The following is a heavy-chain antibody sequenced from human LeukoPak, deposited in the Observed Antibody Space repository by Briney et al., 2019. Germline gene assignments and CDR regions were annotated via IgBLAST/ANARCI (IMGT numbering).Heavy chain of an antibody. Sequence: GGSLRLSCAASGFTFSSYSMNWVRQAPGKGLEWVSPISTSSSYIYYADSVKGRFTSSRDNAKKSLYLQMNSLRAEDTAVYYCARGSATVTSTSSWFDPWGLGTLVTVSS. CDR1: GFTFSSYS. V-gene: IGHV3-21*01. CDR2: ISTSSSYI. CDR3: ARGSATVTSTSSWFDP. J-gene: IGHJ5*02. D-gene: IGHD4-17*01.